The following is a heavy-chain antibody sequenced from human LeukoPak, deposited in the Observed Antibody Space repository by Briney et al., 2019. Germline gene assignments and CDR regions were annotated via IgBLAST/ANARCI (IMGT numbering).Heavy chain of an antibody. Sequence: GGSLRLSCAASGFTFSSYAMSWVRQAPGKGLEWVSAISGSGGSTYYADSVKGRFTISRDNSKNTLYLQMNSLRAEDTAVYYCARDRKGGYSLIDIWGQGTMVTVSS. V-gene: IGHV3-23*01. CDR3: ARDRKGGYSLIDI. J-gene: IGHJ3*02. CDR2: ISGSGGST. D-gene: IGHD5-18*01. CDR1: GFTFSSYA.